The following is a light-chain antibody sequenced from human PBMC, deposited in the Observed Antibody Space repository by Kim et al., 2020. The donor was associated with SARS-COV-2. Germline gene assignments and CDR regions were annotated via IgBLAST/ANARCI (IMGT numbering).Light chain of an antibody. CDR2: YAS. J-gene: IGKJ5*01. CDR1: QSVSSY. V-gene: IGKV3-11*01. Sequence: LSHGEVTTLTCMASQSVSSYLSWYQPKPGQAPRLLIYYASNRATGIPARFSGSGSGTDFTPTISSLEPEDFAVYYCQQRSNWPFTFGQGTRLEIK. CDR3: QQRSNWPFT.